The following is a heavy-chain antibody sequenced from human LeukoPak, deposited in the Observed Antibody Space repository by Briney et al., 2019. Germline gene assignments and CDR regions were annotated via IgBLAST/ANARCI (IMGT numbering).Heavy chain of an antibody. D-gene: IGHD1-26*01. CDR3: ARDRARSIVGATDS. J-gene: IGHJ4*02. V-gene: IGHV3-33*08. Sequence: GGSLRLSCAASGFTFSSYGMHWVRQAPGKGLKWVAVIWHDGSKKYYADSVKGRFNISRDNSKDTLYLQMNSLRVEDTAVYYCARDRARSIVGATDSWGQGILVTVSS. CDR1: GFTFSSYG. CDR2: IWHDGSKK.